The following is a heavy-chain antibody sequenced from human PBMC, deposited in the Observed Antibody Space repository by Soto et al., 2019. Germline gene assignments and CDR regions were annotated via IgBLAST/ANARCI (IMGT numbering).Heavy chain of an antibody. Sequence: QVQLVQSGAEVKKPGSSVKVSCKPSGGTFGTYTISWVRQAPGQGLEWMGRIIPLLDITHYAQKFQGRVTFTADKSTTTAYMELSSLSSADTAVYYCARGVTGRLTQEVVLFYWGQGTLVTVSS. CDR1: GGTFGTYT. CDR2: IIPLLDIT. V-gene: IGHV1-69*02. J-gene: IGHJ4*02. D-gene: IGHD1-20*01. CDR3: ARGVTGRLTQEVVLFY.